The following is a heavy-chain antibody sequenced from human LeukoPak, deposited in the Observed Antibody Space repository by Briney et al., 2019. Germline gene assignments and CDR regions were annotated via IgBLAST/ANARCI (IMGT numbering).Heavy chain of an antibody. Sequence: ASLKLSCKASVYTFTGYYMHWVRQAPGQGLGWMGWINPNSGGTNYAQKFQGRVTMTRDTSISTAYMELSRLRSDDTAVYYCAGDQGLFLDTAMDYWGQGTLVTVSS. D-gene: IGHD5-18*01. CDR1: VYTFTGYY. CDR2: INPNSGGT. V-gene: IGHV1-2*02. CDR3: AGDQGLFLDTAMDY. J-gene: IGHJ4*02.